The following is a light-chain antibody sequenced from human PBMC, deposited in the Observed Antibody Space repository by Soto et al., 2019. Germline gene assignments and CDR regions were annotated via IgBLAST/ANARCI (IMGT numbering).Light chain of an antibody. J-gene: IGLJ2*01. CDR1: NIGSKS. CDR3: QVWDSSSDHPGI. CDR2: YDS. Sequence: SSELTQPPSVSVAPGKTARITCGGNNIGSKSVHWYQQKPGQAPVLVIYYDSDRPSGIPERFSGSNSGNTATLTISRVEAGDEADNYCQVWDSSSDHPGIFGGGTKLTVL. V-gene: IGLV3-21*04.